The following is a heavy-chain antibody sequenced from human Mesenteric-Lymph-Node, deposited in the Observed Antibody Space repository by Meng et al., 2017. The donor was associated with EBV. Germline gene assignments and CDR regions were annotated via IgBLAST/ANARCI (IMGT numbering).Heavy chain of an antibody. CDR3: AREVGGPGY. CDR1: GFTFSSYA. V-gene: IGHV3-74*01. CDR2: IYSDGATT. Sequence: VHLVESVRRLVQSGGSLRPSCAASGFTFSSYAMHWVRQAPGKGLVWVSRIYSDGATTGYADSVKGRFTISRDNAKKTLYLQMNSLRAEDTAVYYCAREVGGPGYWGQGTLVTVSS. J-gene: IGHJ4*02. D-gene: IGHD3-16*01.